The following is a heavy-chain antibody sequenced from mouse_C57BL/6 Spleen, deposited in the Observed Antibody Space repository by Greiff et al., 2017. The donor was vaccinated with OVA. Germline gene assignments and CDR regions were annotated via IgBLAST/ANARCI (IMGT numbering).Heavy chain of an antibody. CDR2: IDPANGNT. V-gene: IGHV14-3*01. Sequence: EVQVVESVAELVRPGASVKLSCTASGFNIKNTYMHWVKQRPEQGLEWIGRIDPANGNTKYAPKFQGKATITADTSSNTAYLQLSSLTSEDTAIYYCARGAGSSFYYAMDYWGQGTSVTVSS. D-gene: IGHD1-1*01. J-gene: IGHJ4*01. CDR1: GFNIKNTY. CDR3: ARGAGSSFYYAMDY.